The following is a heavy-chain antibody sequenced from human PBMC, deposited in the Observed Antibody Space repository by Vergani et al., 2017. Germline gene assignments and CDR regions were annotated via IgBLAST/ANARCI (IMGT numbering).Heavy chain of an antibody. CDR1: GFSFSNFN. J-gene: IGHJ6*02. Sequence: EVQLVESGGGLVQPGGSLRLSCAASGFSFSNFNMNWVRQAPGKGLEWISYISDRSASIYYAASVRGRFTVSRDNARNSLSLQMNSLRAEDTAVYYCARESDTVTTIYYYGMDVWGQGTTVTVSS. V-gene: IGHV3-48*01. D-gene: IGHD4-17*01. CDR2: ISDRSASI. CDR3: ARESDTVTTIYYYGMDV.